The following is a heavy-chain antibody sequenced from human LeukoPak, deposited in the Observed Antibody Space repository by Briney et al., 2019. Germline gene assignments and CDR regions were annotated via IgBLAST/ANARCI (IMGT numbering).Heavy chain of an antibody. CDR3: ATSPTLGYCSGGSCYSFDY. CDR1: GYTLTELS. CDR2: FDPEDGET. D-gene: IGHD2-15*01. Sequence: ASVKVSCKVSGYTLTELSMHWVRQAPGKGLAWMGGFDPEDGETIYAQKFQGRVTMTEDTSTDTAYMELSSLRSEDTAVYYCATSPTLGYCSGGSCYSFDYWGQGTLVTVSS. V-gene: IGHV1-24*01. J-gene: IGHJ4*02.